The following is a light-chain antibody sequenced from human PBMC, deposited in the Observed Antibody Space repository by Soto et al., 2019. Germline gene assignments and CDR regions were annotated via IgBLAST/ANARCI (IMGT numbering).Light chain of an antibody. J-gene: IGKJ1*01. V-gene: IGKV1-8*01. CDR2: AAS. Sequence: IRMTQSPSSFSASTGDRVTITCRASQGISSYLAWYQQKPGKAPKLLIYAASTLQSGVPSRFTGSGFGTDFTLTISCLQSEDFATYYCHQYYSYTRTFGQCSEVDIX. CDR1: QGISSY. CDR3: HQYYSYTRT.